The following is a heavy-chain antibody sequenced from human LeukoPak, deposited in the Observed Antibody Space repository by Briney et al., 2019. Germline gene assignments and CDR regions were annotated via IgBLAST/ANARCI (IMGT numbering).Heavy chain of an antibody. V-gene: IGHV3-7*01. CDR2: INQDGTEK. Sequence: ETLSLSCTVSGGLIPISTYYWGWIRQPPGKGLEWVANINQDGTEKYYVDSVKGRFTISRDYAKNSLYLQMNSLRVEDTAVYYCAKVAKYYYGPETYYFFEQWGQGTPVTASS. CDR3: AKVAKYYYGPETYYFFEQ. J-gene: IGHJ4*02. CDR1: GGLIPISTYY. D-gene: IGHD3-10*01.